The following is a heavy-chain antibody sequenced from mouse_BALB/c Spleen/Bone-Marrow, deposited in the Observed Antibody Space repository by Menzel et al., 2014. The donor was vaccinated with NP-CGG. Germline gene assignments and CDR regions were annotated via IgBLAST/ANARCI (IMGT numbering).Heavy chain of an antibody. CDR1: GYTFTSYY. Sequence: VQLKQSGAEPVKPGASVKLSCKASGYTFTSYYMYWVKQRPGQGLEWIGEINPSNGGTNFNEKFKSKATLTVDKSSSTAYMQLSSLTSEDSAVYYCTRGRRNAMDYWGQGTSVTVSS. J-gene: IGHJ4*01. CDR2: INPSNGGT. V-gene: IGHV1S81*02. CDR3: TRGRRNAMDY.